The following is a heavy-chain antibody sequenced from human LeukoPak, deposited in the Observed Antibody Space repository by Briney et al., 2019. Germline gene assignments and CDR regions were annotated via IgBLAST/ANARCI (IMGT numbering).Heavy chain of an antibody. Sequence: PGGSLRLSCAASGFTFSIYEMHWVRQAPGKGLEWVSYISNSVSTIKYADSVKGRFTISRDNAKNSLYLQMNSLRAEDMAVYYCAREKLYGFDCWGQGALVTVSS. J-gene: IGHJ4*02. D-gene: IGHD3-10*01. V-gene: IGHV3-48*03. CDR2: ISNSVSTI. CDR1: GFTFSIYE. CDR3: AREKLYGFDC.